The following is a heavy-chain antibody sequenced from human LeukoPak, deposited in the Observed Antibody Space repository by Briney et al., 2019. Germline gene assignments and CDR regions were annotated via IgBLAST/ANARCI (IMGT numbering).Heavy chain of an antibody. D-gene: IGHD5-18*01. V-gene: IGHV4-31*03. J-gene: IGHJ6*02. CDR2: IYYSGST. Sequence: SETLSLTCTVSGVSISSGGYYWSGIRQHPGKGLEWIGYIYYSGSTYYHPSLKSRVTISVDTSKNQFSLKLSSVTAADTAVYYCARRGYSYGYDYYGMDVWGQGTTVTVSS. CDR3: ARRGYSYGYDYYGMDV. CDR1: GVSISSGGYY.